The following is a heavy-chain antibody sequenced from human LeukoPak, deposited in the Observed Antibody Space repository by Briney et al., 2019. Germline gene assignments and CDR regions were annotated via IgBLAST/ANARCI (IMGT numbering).Heavy chain of an antibody. CDR3: ARSYSGYSPGY. Sequence: GGSLRLSCAASGFTFSSCWMHWVRRAPGKGLVWVSLINSDGSNTNYADSVKGRFTISRDNAKNTLYLQMNSLRAEDTAVYYCARSYSGYSPGYWGQGTLVTVSS. CDR2: INSDGSNT. CDR1: GFTFSSCW. V-gene: IGHV3-74*01. J-gene: IGHJ4*02. D-gene: IGHD3-22*01.